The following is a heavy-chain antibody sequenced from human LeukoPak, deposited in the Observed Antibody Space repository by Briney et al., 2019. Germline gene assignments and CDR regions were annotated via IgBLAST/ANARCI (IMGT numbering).Heavy chain of an antibody. CDR2: MNPNSGNT. J-gene: IGHJ3*02. V-gene: IGHV1-8*03. CDR1: GYTFTGYD. D-gene: IGHD1-26*01. CDR3: ARLRGSYWNDAFDI. Sequence: GASVKVSCKASGYTFTGYDINWVRQATGQGLEWMGWMNPNSGNTGYAQKFQGRVTITRNTSISTAYMELSSLRSEDTAVYYCARLRGSYWNDAFDIWGQGTMVTVSS.